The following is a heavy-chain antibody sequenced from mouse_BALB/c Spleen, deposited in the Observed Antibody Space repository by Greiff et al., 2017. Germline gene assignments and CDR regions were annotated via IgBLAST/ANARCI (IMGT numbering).Heavy chain of an antibody. D-gene: IGHD2-4*01. V-gene: IGHV2-6-7*01. Sequence: VQLQQSGPGLVAPSQSLSITCTVSGFSLTGYGVNWVRQPPGKGLAWLGMIWGDGSTDYNSALKSRLSISKDNSKSQVFLKMNSLQTDDTARYYCARETGDYGPFAYWGQGTLVTVSA. CDR2: IWGDGST. J-gene: IGHJ3*01. CDR1: GFSLTGYG. CDR3: ARETGDYGPFAY.